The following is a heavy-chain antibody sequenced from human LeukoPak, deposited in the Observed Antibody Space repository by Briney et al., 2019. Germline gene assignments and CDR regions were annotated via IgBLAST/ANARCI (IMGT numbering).Heavy chain of an antibody. J-gene: IGHJ4*02. Sequence: GGSLRLSCAASGFTFSSYEMNWVRQAPGRGLEWVSSISSSSSDYIYYADSVKGRFTISRDNAKNSLYLQMNSLRAEDTGVYYCARGDTQSKYRQFDSWGQGSLVIVSS. D-gene: IGHD1-26*01. CDR3: ARGDTQSKYRQFDS. CDR1: GFTFSSYE. V-gene: IGHV3-21*01. CDR2: ISSSSSDYI.